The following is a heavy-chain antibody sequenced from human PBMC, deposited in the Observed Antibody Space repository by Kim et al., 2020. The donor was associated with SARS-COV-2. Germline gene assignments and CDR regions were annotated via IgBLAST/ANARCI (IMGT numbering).Heavy chain of an antibody. D-gene: IGHD2-21*01. CDR2: IDPSDGDT. J-gene: IGHJ5*02. Sequence: ASVKVSCKASGYTFTSYDTHWVRQAPGQGLEWLARIDPSDGDTTYSQKFQGRVTVTRDTSTKTAEMDLSGLRSEDTAVYYCARELAGDCDYRWGQASLGT. V-gene: IGHV1-46*01. CDR1: GYTFTSYD. CDR3: ARELAGDCDYR.